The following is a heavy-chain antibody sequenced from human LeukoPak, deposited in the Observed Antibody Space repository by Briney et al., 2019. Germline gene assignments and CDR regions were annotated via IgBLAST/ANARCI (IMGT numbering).Heavy chain of an antibody. CDR2: FNPENGNT. Sequence: ASVKFSCKASGYSFVGYGITWVRQAPGQGLEWMGWFNPENGNTNYAQKVQGRVTMTADTSTSTSYMELRSLRSDDTAVYYCARVTNQFTYCSGGTCYPDAFDIWGQGTRVTVSS. V-gene: IGHV1-18*01. D-gene: IGHD2-15*01. CDR3: ARVTNQFTYCSGGTCYPDAFDI. J-gene: IGHJ3*02. CDR1: GYSFVGYG.